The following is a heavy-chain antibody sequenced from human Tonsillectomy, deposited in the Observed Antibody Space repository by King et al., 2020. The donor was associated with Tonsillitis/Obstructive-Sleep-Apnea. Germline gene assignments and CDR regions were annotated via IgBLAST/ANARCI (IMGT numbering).Heavy chain of an antibody. CDR1: GGTFSSYA. J-gene: IGHJ4*02. V-gene: IGHV1-69*10. CDR2: IIPILGIA. D-gene: IGHD5-12*01. CDR3: ARDPRGYSGYVLVDY. Sequence: QLVQSGAEVKKPGPSVKVPCKAFGGTFSSYAISWVRQAPGQGLEWRGGIIPILGIANYAQKFQGRVTITADKSTSTAYMELSSLRCEDTAVYYCARDPRGYSGYVLVDYWGQGTLVTVSS.